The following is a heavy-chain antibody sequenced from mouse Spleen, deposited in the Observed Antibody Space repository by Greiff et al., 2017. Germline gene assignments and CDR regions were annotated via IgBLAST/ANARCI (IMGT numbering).Heavy chain of an antibody. CDR3: ARVGLLRNFDY. V-gene: IGHV5-16*01. CDR1: GFTFSDYY. Sequence: EVQVVESEGGLVQPGSSMKLSCTASGFTFSDYYMAWVRQVPEKGLEWVANINYDGSSTYYLDSLKSRFIISRDNAKNILYLQMSSLKSEDTATYYCARVGLLRNFDYWGQGTTLTVSS. J-gene: IGHJ2*01. CDR2: INYDGSST. D-gene: IGHD2-3*01.